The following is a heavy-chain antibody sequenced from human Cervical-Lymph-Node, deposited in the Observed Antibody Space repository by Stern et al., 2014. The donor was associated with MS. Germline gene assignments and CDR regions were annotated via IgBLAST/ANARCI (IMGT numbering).Heavy chain of an antibody. CDR1: GYTFTSYW. Sequence: MQLVQSGPEGKRPGESLKISCQASGYTFTSYWIGWVRQMPGKGLEWIAIIFPGGSDIRYSPSFQGQVTISADKSSSTAYLQWNNLKASDTAIYYCARQRYFDYWGQGTLVTVSS. V-gene: IGHV5-51*01. J-gene: IGHJ4*02. CDR3: ARQRYFDY. CDR2: IFPGGSDI.